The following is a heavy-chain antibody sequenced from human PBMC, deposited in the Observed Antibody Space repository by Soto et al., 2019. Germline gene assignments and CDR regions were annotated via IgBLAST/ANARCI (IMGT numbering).Heavy chain of an antibody. CDR1: GYTFTSYY. D-gene: IGHD2-15*01. CDR2: INPSGGST. Sequence: ASVKVSCKASGYTFTSYYMHWVRQAPGQGLEWMGIINPSGGSTSYAQKFQGRVTMTRDTSTSTVYMELSSLRSEDTAVYYCARGALLGFCRGGGCYPAPSFDYGGQGPRVTVSS. V-gene: IGHV1-46*01. CDR3: ARGALLGFCRGGGCYPAPSFDY. J-gene: IGHJ4*02.